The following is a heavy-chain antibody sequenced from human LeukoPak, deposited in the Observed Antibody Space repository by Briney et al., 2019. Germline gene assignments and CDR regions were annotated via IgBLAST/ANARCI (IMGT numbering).Heavy chain of an antibody. CDR1: GFTLGSYT. V-gene: IGHV3-48*01. Sequence: GGSLRLSCAASGFTLGSYTMNWVRQAPGKGLEWVSYISSSSSTIQYADSVKGRFTISRDNAENSLYLQMNSLGVEDTAVYYCARAVISIFDNWGQGTLVTVSS. CDR2: ISSSSSTI. D-gene: IGHD3-3*02. CDR3: ARAVISIFDN. J-gene: IGHJ4*02.